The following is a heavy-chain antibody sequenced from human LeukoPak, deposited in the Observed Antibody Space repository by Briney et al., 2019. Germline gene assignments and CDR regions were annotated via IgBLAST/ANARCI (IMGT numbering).Heavy chain of an antibody. CDR2: IIPIFGTA. J-gene: IGHJ4*02. CDR1: GGTFSSYA. Sequence: ASVTVSCKASGGTFSSYAISWVRQAPGQGLEWMGGIIPIFGTANYAQKFQGRVTITADKSTSTAYMELSSLRSEDTAVYYCARAKYYYDSSGYSTFDYWGQGTLVTVSS. D-gene: IGHD3-22*01. V-gene: IGHV1-69*06. CDR3: ARAKYYYDSSGYSTFDY.